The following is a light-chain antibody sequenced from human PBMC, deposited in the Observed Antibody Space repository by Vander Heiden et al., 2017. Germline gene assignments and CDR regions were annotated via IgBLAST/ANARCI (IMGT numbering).Light chain of an antibody. CDR2: EVN. CDR1: SSHDGGQLI. Sequence: QSALTHPPCASASAGHPVTLSCTATSSHDGGQLIVSCCQKLPRQAPLLPFYEVNRRPSGVPDHFSGSKSGNTASLTVSGLQAEDEADYYCSSYAGSNNLVFGGGTKLTVL. CDR3: SSYAGSNNLV. V-gene: IGLV2-8*01. J-gene: IGLJ2*01.